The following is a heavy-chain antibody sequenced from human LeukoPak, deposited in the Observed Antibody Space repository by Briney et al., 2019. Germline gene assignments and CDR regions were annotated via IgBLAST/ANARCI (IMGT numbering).Heavy chain of an antibody. Sequence: ASVKVSCKASGYTFTGYYMHWVRQAPGQGLEWMGWISAYNGNTNYAQKLQGRVTMTTDTSTSTAYMELRSLRSDDTAVYYCARDSAIDSSGPSGHFDYWGQGTLVTVSS. V-gene: IGHV1-18*04. CDR1: GYTFTGYY. CDR3: ARDSAIDSSGPSGHFDY. CDR2: ISAYNGNT. J-gene: IGHJ4*02. D-gene: IGHD3-22*01.